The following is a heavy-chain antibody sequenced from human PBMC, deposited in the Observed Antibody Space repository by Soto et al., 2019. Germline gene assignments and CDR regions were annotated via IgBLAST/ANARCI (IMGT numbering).Heavy chain of an antibody. CDR3: ATHPRVRRKITPHFSFDP. J-gene: IGHJ5*02. V-gene: IGHV1-69*01. CDR1: GGTFSSYA. CDR2: IIPIFGTA. D-gene: IGHD2-15*01. Sequence: QVQLVQSGAEVKKPGSSVKVSCKASGGTFSSYAISWVRQAPGQGLEWMGGIIPIFGTANYAQKFQGRVTITADEATSTAYMELSSLRSEDTAVYYCATHPRVRRKITPHFSFDPWGQGTLVTVSA.